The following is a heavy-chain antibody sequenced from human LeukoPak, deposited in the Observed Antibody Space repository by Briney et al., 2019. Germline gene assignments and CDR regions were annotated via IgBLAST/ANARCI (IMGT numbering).Heavy chain of an antibody. CDR3: ARGPPRGKYYYMDV. Sequence: GGSLRLSYAASGFTFSSFNMHWVRQPTGQGLEWVSTIGTASDTYYPGSVEGRFTLSRDNAKNSLYLQMNSLTAGDTAVYYCARGPPRGKYYYMDVWGKGTTVTVPS. CDR1: GFTFSSFN. V-gene: IGHV3-13*01. D-gene: IGHD1-1*01. CDR2: IGTASDT. J-gene: IGHJ6*03.